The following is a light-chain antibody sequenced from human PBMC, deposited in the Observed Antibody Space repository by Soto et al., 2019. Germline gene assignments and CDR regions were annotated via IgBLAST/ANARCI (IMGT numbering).Light chain of an antibody. CDR1: QSVSSY. V-gene: IGKV3-11*01. CDR3: QQRSNWPPIT. J-gene: IGKJ5*01. Sequence: EIVLTQSPSTLSFSPWERATLSCRASQSVSSYLAWYQQKPGQAPRLLIYDASNRATGIPARFSGGGSGTDFTLTIDNLEPEDFAIYYCQQRSNWPPITFGQGTRLEIK. CDR2: DAS.